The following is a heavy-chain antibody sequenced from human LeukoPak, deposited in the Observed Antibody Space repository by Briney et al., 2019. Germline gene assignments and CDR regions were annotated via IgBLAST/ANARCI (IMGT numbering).Heavy chain of an antibody. CDR1: GYTFTGYY. CDR2: INPNSGGT. J-gene: IGHJ5*02. CDR3: ASGGYSYGPGDNWFDP. D-gene: IGHD5-18*01. Sequence: GASVKVSCKASGYTFTGYYMHWVRQAPGQGLEWMGWINPNSGGTNYAQKFQGRVTMTRDTSISTAYMELSSLRSEDTAVYYCASGGYSYGPGDNWFDPWGQGTLVTVSS. V-gene: IGHV1-2*02.